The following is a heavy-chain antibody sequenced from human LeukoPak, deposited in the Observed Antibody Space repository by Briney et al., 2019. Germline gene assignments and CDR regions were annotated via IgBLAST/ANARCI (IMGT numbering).Heavy chain of an antibody. CDR2: INHSGST. CDR3: ASEAFSGSYSYYFDY. Sequence: SETLSLTCAVYGGSFSGYYWSWIRQPPGKGLEWIGEINHSGSTNYNPSLKSRVTISVDTSKNQFSLKLSSVTAADTAVYYCASEAFSGSYSYYFDYWGQGTLVTVSS. CDR1: GGSFSGYY. D-gene: IGHD1-26*01. V-gene: IGHV4-34*01. J-gene: IGHJ4*02.